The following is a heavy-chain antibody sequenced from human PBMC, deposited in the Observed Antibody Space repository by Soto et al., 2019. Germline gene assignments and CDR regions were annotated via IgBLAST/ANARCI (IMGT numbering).Heavy chain of an antibody. CDR3: ARDRNEQGHYVIDY. CDR1: GFSFSTSA. CDR2: LWSDGINE. J-gene: IGHJ4*02. Sequence: QGQLVESGGGVAQPGRSLRLSCAASGFSFSTSAMHWFRQAPGKGPEWVAVLWSDGINEYYADSVKGRFIVSRDNSKNALYLQMSSLRAEDTAMYYCARDRNEQGHYVIDYWGQGTLVTVSS. V-gene: IGHV3-33*01. D-gene: IGHD3-10*02.